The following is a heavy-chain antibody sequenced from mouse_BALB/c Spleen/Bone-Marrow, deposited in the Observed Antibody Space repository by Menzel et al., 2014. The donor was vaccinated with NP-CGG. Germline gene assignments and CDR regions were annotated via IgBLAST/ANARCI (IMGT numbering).Heavy chain of an antibody. CDR3: ARRGHGFAWFAY. Sequence: VKLQESGTELMKPGASVKISCKASGYTFXSYWIEWVNQRPGHGLEWIGEILPGSGSTNYNEKFKGKATFTADTSSNTAYMQLSSLTSEDSAVYYRARRGHGFAWFAYWGQGTLVTVSA. CDR1: GYTFXSYW. J-gene: IGHJ3*01. CDR2: ILPGSGST. V-gene: IGHV1-9*01. D-gene: IGHD1-2*01.